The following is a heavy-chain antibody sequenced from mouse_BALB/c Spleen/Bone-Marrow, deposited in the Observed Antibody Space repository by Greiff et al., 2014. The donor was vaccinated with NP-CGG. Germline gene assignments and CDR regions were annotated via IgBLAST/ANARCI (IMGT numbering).Heavy chain of an antibody. CDR3: ARYDYGWYFYV. D-gene: IGHD1-1*01. J-gene: IGHJ1*01. V-gene: IGHV14-3*02. CDR2: IDPANGNT. CDR1: GFNIKDTY. Sequence: EVKLQESGAELVKPGASVKLSCTASGFNIKDTYMHWVKQRPEQGLEWIGRIDPANGNTKYDPKFQGKATITADTSSNTAYLQLSSLTSEDTAAYYCARYDYGWYFYVWGAGTAVTVSS.